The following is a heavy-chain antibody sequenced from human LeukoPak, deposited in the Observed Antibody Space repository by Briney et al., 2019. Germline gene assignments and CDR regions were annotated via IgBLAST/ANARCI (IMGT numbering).Heavy chain of an antibody. J-gene: IGHJ5*02. V-gene: IGHV3-33*06. Sequence: GGSLRLSCAASGFTFSTYGMHWVRQAPGKGLEWVALIWYDGINEHYADSVKGRFTISRDNSKNTLYLQMNSLRAEDTALYYCVKASSSSPQYNWFDAWGQGTLVTVSS. CDR2: IWYDGINE. D-gene: IGHD6-6*01. CDR3: VKASSSSPQYNWFDA. CDR1: GFTFSTYG.